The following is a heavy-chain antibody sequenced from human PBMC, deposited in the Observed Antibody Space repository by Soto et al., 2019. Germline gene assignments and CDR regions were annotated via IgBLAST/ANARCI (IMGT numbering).Heavy chain of an antibody. D-gene: IGHD5-12*01. J-gene: IGHJ4*02. CDR3: ARSQRGYSGYDFDY. CDR2: ISSSGSTI. CDR1: GFTFSSYE. Sequence: GGSLRLSCAASGFTFSSYEMNWVRQAPGKGLEWVSYISSSGSTIYYADSVKGRFTISRDNAKNSLYLQMNSLRAEDTAVYYCARSQRGYSGYDFDYWGQGTLVTVSS. V-gene: IGHV3-48*03.